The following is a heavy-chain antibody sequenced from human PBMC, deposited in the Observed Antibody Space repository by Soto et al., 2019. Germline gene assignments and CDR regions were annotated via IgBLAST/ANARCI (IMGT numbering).Heavy chain of an antibody. CDR2: IYYSGST. CDR1: GGSISSGGYY. Sequence: SETLSLTCTVSGGSISSGGYYWSWIRQHPGKGLEWIGYIYYSGSTYYNPSLKSRVTISVDTSKNQFSLKLSSVTAADTAVYYCARGPRPLFVVVVAATLYFDYWGQGTLVTVSS. CDR3: ARGPRPLFVVVVAATLYFDY. J-gene: IGHJ4*02. D-gene: IGHD2-15*01. V-gene: IGHV4-31*03.